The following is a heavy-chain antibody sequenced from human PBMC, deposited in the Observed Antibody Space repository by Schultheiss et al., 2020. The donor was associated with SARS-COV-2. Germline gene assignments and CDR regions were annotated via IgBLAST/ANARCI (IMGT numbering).Heavy chain of an antibody. CDR3: ARSPWPHCTNGVCYPRGDYFDY. CDR2: IYYTGDI. V-gene: IGHV4-59*01. CDR1: GGSISSYY. D-gene: IGHD2-8*01. Sequence: SQTLSLTCTVSGGSISSYYWSWIRQPPGKGLEYIGYIYYTGDINYHPSLKSRLTISMDTSKNHFSLKLTSVTAADTAVYYCARSPWPHCTNGVCYPRGDYFDYWGQGTLVTVSS. J-gene: IGHJ4*02.